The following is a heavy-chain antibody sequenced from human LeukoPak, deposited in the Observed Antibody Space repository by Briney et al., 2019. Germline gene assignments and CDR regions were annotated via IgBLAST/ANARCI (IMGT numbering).Heavy chain of an antibody. J-gene: IGHJ4*02. D-gene: IGHD2-2*01. Sequence: GGSLRLSCAASGFTFSSYSMNWVRQAPGKGLEWVSSISSSSSYIYYADSVKGRFTISRDNAKNSLYLQMNSLRAGDTAVYYCARVRSAVVGPAATDYWGQGTLVTVSS. CDR3: ARVRSAVVGPAATDY. CDR1: GFTFSSYS. CDR2: ISSSSSYI. V-gene: IGHV3-21*01.